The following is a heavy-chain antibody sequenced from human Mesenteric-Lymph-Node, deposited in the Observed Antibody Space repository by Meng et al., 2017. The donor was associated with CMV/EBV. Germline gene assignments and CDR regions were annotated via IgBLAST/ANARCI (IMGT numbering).Heavy chain of an antibody. Sequence: GESLKISCAASGFTFFNYAMNWVRQVPGKGLEWVSGISAGGSSTYYPDSVKGRFTISRDNAKNSLYLQMNSLRAEDTAVYYCAPGGSYHAEYFQHWGQGTLVTVSS. CDR2: ISAGGSST. CDR3: APGGSYHAEYFQH. J-gene: IGHJ1*01. D-gene: IGHD1-26*01. CDR1: GFTFFNYA. V-gene: IGHV3-23*01.